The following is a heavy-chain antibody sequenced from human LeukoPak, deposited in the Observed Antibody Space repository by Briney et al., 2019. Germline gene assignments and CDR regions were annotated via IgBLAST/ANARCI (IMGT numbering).Heavy chain of an antibody. V-gene: IGHV4-34*01. J-gene: IGHJ6*03. CDR3: ARRRGGGSCYFCYYYYMDV. CDR2: IKHSGST. Sequence: SETLSLTCAVYGGSFSGFYWSWIRQPPGKGLEWIGEIKHSGSTNYNPSLKSRVTMSLDTSKNQFSLKLSSVTAADTAVYYCARRRGGGSCYFCYYYYMDVWGKGTTVTISS. D-gene: IGHD2-15*01. CDR1: GGSFSGFY.